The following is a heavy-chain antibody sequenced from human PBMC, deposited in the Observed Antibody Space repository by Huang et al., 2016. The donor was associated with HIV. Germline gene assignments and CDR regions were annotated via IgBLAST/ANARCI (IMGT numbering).Heavy chain of an antibody. CDR1: GFTFSSYA. D-gene: IGHD6-19*01. Sequence: EVQLLESGGGLVQTGGSLRLSCAASGFTFSSYAMSWVRQVPWYGLECVSAICVSGCSTYSAVSAKVRFTISIHNSKNPLSLLINSLRAEDTAVYYCAKQSSGWYVSADAFDIWGQGTMVTVSS. CDR3: AKQSSGWYVSADAFDI. CDR2: ICVSGCST. J-gene: IGHJ3*02. V-gene: IGHV3-23*01.